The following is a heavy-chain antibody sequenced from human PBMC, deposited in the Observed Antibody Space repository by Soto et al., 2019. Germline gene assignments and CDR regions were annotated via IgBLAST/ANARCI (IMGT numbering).Heavy chain of an antibody. CDR3: ARAYCTNGVCYGFDY. J-gene: IGHJ4*02. CDR2: INHSGST. D-gene: IGHD2-8*01. V-gene: IGHV4-4*02. CDR1: GGSISSGNW. Sequence: PSETLSLTCAVSGGSISSGNWWSWVRQPPGKGLEWIGEINHSGSTNYNPSLKSRVTISVDTSKNQFSLKLSSVTAADTAVYYCARAYCTNGVCYGFDYWGQGTLVTVSS.